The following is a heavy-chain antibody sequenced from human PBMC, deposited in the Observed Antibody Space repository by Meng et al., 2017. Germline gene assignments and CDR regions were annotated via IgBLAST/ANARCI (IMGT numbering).Heavy chain of an antibody. J-gene: IGHJ4*02. V-gene: IGHV1-18*01. CDR2: ISAYNGNT. D-gene: IGHD2-2*01. CDR1: GYTFTSYG. Sequence: HVVLASCGAEVKKPGASVKVSCKASGYTFTSYGISCVRQAPGQGLEWMGWISAYNGNTNYAQKLQGRVTMTTDTSTGTAYMELRSLRSDDTAVYYCARVGYCSSTSCHQIDYWGQGTLVTVSS. CDR3: ARVGYCSSTSCHQIDY.